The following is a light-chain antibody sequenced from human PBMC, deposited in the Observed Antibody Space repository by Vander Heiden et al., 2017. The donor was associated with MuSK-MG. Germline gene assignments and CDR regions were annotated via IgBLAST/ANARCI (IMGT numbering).Light chain of an antibody. J-gene: IGKJ2*02. V-gene: IGKV1-5*01. CDR3: QQYGSHLGCT. Sequence: DIQMPLSPSTLSASVVDRPTITCRASQPITTWLAWYQQKPGKAPKLLIYGASSLDSGVPFRFSGSGSGIEFTLTISRLEPDDFAVYYCQQYGSHLGCTFGRGTKLESK. CDR1: QPITTW. CDR2: GAS.